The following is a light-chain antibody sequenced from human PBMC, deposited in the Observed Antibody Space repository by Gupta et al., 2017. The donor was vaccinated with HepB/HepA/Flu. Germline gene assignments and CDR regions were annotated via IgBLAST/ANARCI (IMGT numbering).Light chain of an antibody. J-gene: IGKJ4*01. CDR3: QQDGSSPLT. CDR2: GAS. Sequence: EIVLTQSPGTLSLSPGERATLSCRASQSVTSNYLAWYQQNPGQPPRLLIYGASSRATGITDRISGSGSETDFTLTISRLEPEDFAVYYCQQDGSSPLTFGGGTKVEIK. CDR1: QSVTSNY. V-gene: IGKV3-20*01.